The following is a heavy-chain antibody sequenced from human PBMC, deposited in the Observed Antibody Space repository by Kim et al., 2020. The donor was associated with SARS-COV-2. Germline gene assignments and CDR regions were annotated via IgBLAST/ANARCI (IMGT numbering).Heavy chain of an antibody. CDR2: VWRDGSEE. D-gene: IGHD3-16*01. Sequence: GGSLRLSCTASGFKFEDYGMHWVRQAPGKGPEWVAIVWRDGSEEYYADSVKGRFTISRDNSKNMIYLQMNSLRADDTAVYYCVRDGIARTAFRGSFDVWGQGTGVIVSS. V-gene: IGHV3-33*08. J-gene: IGHJ3*01. CDR1: GFKFEDYG. CDR3: VRDGIARTAFRGSFDV.